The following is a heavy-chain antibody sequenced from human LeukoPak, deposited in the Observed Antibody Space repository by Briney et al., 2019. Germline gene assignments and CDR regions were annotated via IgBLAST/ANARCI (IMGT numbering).Heavy chain of an antibody. D-gene: IGHD2-15*01. V-gene: IGHV3-23*01. CDR1: GFIFSNDA. CDR2: ISLGGDNT. Sequence: GGSLRLSCAASGFIFSNDAMSWVRQAPGKGLEWVSTISLGGDNTHYADAVEGRFTISRDNSKNTLLLQMNSLRAEDTAVYFCATDPSTGYDWFDPWGQGTLVTVSS. J-gene: IGHJ5*02. CDR3: ATDPSTGYDWFDP.